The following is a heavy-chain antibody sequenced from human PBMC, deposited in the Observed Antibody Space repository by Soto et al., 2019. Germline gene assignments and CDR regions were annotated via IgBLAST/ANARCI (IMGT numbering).Heavy chain of an antibody. CDR3: ARGHQYGGNSDAFEF. D-gene: IGHD2-21*02. CDR2: IIPILNSV. Sequence: GASVKVSCKASGGTFSTYTISWVRQAPGQGLEWMGRIIPILNSVNYAQKFQDRVTITADMSTSTTYMELRSLRSEDTAVYYCARGHQYGGNSDAFEFWGQGTVVTVSS. J-gene: IGHJ3*01. CDR1: GGTFSTYT. V-gene: IGHV1-69*08.